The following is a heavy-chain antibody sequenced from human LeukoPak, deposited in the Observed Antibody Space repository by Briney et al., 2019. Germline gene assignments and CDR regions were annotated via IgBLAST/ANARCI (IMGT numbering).Heavy chain of an antibody. J-gene: IGHJ5*02. V-gene: IGHV4-34*01. CDR3: ARAPLRFLGRSWFDP. D-gene: IGHD3-3*01. CDR1: GGSFSGYY. CDR2: INHSGST. Sequence: PSETLSLTCAVYGGSFSGYYWSWIRQPPGKGLEWIGEINHSGSTNYNPSLKSRVTISVDTSKNQFSLKLSSVTAADTAVYYCARAPLRFLGRSWFDPWGQGTLVTVSS.